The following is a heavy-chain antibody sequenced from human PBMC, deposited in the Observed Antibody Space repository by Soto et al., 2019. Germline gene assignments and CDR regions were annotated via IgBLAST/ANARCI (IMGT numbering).Heavy chain of an antibody. Sequence: ASVKVSCKASGYSFTDYYMHWIRQAPGQGLEWMGWVAPHRDGTEFAQKFQGRITLTGDTSTSTAYMELKGLTSADTAVYFCARGPYGDNAFDIWGQGTVVTVSS. V-gene: IGHV1-2*02. D-gene: IGHD4-17*01. CDR1: GYSFTDYY. CDR3: ARGPYGDNAFDI. CDR2: VAPHRDGT. J-gene: IGHJ3*02.